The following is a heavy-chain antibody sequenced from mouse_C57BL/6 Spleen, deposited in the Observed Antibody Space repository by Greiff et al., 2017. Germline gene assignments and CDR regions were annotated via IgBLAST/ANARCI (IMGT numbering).Heavy chain of an antibody. V-gene: IGHV1-80*01. CDR1: GYAFSSYW. CDR3: AREKATVGHYYFDY. Sequence: VQLQQSGAELVKPGASVKISCKASGYAFSSYWMNWVKQRPGKGLEWIGQIYPGDGDTNYNGKFKGKATLTADKSSSTAYMQHSSLTSEDSAVYFCAREKATVGHYYFDYWGQGTTLTVSS. CDR2: IYPGDGDT. J-gene: IGHJ2*01. D-gene: IGHD1-1*01.